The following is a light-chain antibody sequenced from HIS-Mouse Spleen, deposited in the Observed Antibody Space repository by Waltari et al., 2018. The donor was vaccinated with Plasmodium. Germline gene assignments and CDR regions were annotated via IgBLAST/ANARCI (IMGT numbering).Light chain of an antibody. CDR3: QQYNNWSFT. V-gene: IGKV3-15*01. J-gene: IGKJ3*01. CDR1: HSVSSN. Sequence: EIVMTQSPATLSVSTGESATLSCRASHSVSSNLAWYQQKPGQAPRLPIYGASTRATGIPARFSGSGSGTEFTLTISSLQSEDFAVYYCQQYNNWSFTFGPGTKVDIK. CDR2: GAS.